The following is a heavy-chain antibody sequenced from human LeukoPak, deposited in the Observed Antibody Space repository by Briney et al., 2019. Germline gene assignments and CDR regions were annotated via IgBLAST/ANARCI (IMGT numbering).Heavy chain of an antibody. J-gene: IGHJ4*02. CDR1: GFTFDDYG. CDR2: ITWSSSSV. CDR3: ARGPDIVVVVAAFDY. Sequence: GGSLRLSCAASGFTFDDYGMHWVRQAPGKGLEWVSGITWSSSSVDYADSVKGRFTISRDNAKNSLYLQMNSLRAEDTAVYYCARGPDIVVVVAAFDYWGQGTLVTVSS. V-gene: IGHV3-9*01. D-gene: IGHD2-15*01.